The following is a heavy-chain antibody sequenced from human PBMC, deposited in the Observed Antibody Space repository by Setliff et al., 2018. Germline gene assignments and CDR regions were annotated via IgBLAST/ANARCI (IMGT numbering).Heavy chain of an antibody. D-gene: IGHD3-22*01. V-gene: IGHV5-51*01. CDR1: ASTFSNYW. Sequence: GESLKISCKDSASTFSNYWIVWVRQMPGKGLEWMGIIYPGDSDTRCSPSFQGQVTISADKSISTAYLQWSSLKASDTAMYYCARPGRGSGYYYYWGQGTLVTVSS. CDR3: ARPGRGSGYYYY. J-gene: IGHJ4*02. CDR2: IYPGDSDT.